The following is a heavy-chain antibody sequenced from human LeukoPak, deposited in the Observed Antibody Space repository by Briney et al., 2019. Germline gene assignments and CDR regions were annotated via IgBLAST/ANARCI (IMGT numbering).Heavy chain of an antibody. CDR1: GGSFSGYY. J-gene: IGHJ5*02. Sequence: PSETLSLTCAVYGGSFSGYYWSWIRQPPGKGLEWIGEINHSGSTNYNPSLKSRVTISVDTSKNQFSLKLSSVTAADTAVYYCATVEPAATYADWFDPWGQGTLVTVSS. D-gene: IGHD2-2*01. CDR2: INHSGST. CDR3: ATVEPAATYADWFDP. V-gene: IGHV4-34*01.